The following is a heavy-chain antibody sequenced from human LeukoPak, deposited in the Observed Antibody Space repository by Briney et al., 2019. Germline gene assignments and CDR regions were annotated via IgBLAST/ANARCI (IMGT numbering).Heavy chain of an antibody. D-gene: IGHD3-22*01. V-gene: IGHV4-59*12. CDR2: IYYSGST. J-gene: IGHJ4*02. CDR3: ARESPPYYYDSSGYSPDFDY. CDR1: GGSISSYY. Sequence: KPSGTPSLTCTGSGGSISSYYWSWIRQPPGKGLEWIGDIYYSGSTNYNPSLKSRVTISVDTSKNQFSLKLSSVTAADTAVYYCARESPPYYYDSSGYSPDFDYWGQGTLVTVSS.